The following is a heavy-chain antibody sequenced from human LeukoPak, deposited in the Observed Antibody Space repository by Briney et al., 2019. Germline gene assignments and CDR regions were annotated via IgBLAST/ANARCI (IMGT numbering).Heavy chain of an antibody. CDR2: ISGGGTT. CDR3: AKDREGLSSGYDLEYFDY. CDR1: GFTFSSYA. V-gene: IGHV3-23*01. D-gene: IGHD5-12*01. J-gene: IGHJ4*02. Sequence: GGSLRLSCAASGFTFSSYAMNWVRQAPGKGLEWVSAISGGGTTYYADSVKGRFTISRDNSKNTLFLQLNSLRAEDTAVYYCAKDREGLSSGYDLEYFDYWGQGTLVTVSS.